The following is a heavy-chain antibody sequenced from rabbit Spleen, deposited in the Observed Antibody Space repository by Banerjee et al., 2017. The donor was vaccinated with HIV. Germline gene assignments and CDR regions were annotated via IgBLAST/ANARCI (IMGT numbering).Heavy chain of an antibody. Sequence: QEQLEESGGGLVKPEGSLTLTCTASGFSFSSSYWICWVRQAPGKGPEWIGCGHTTNGATYYASWAKGRFTISKASSTTVTLQMTSLTAADTATYFCARTTNSWIYSRFNLWGQGTLVTVS. CDR3: ARTTNSWIYSRFNL. D-gene: IGHD1-1*01. CDR1: GFSFSSSYW. J-gene: IGHJ3*01. CDR2: GHTTNGAT. V-gene: IGHV1S45*01.